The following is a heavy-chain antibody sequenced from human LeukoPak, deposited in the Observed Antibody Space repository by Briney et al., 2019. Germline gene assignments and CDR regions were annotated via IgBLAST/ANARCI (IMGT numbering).Heavy chain of an antibody. J-gene: IGHJ4*02. CDR3: ARGLDNGWYGEWTL. CDR2: IYDSGIT. Sequence: PSETLSLTCTVSGGSISSYYWSWIRQPPGMGLEWIGYIYDSGITNYNPSLKSRVTISTDTSENQLSLKLGSVTAADTAVYYCARGLDNGWYGEWTLWGQGILVTVSS. V-gene: IGHV4-59*12. CDR1: GGSISSYY. D-gene: IGHD6-19*01.